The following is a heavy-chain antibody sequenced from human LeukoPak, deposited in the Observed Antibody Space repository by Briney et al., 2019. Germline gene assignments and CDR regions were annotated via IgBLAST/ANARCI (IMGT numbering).Heavy chain of an antibody. CDR3: ARSGYGSGSYYKTFDY. D-gene: IGHD3-10*01. V-gene: IGHV4-4*02. CDR1: GGSISSSNW. Sequence: PSGTLSLTCAVSGGSISSSNWWSWVRQPPGKGLEWIGEIYHSGSTNYNPSLKSRVTISVDKSKNQFSLKLSSVTAADTAVYYGARSGYGSGSYYKTFDYWGQGTLVTVSS. J-gene: IGHJ4*02. CDR2: IYHSGST.